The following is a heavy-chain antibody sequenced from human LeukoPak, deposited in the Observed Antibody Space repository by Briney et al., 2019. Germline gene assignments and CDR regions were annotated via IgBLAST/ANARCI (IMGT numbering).Heavy chain of an antibody. CDR2: IYYSGST. CDR3: ARTYNSGWLQFDY. D-gene: IGHD6-19*01. J-gene: IGHJ4*02. V-gene: IGHV4-61*01. CDR1: GGSVSSGSYY. Sequence: SETLSLTCTVSGGSVSSGSYYWSWIRQPPGKGLEWIGYIYYSGSTNYNPSPKSRVTISVDTSKNQFSLKLSSVTAADTAVYYCARTYNSGWLQFDYWGQGTLVTVSS.